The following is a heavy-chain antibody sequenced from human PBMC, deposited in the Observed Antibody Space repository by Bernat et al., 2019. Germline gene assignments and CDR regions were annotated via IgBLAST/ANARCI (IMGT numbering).Heavy chain of an antibody. Sequence: QVQLQESGPGLVKPSETLSLTCTGAGGSISSYYWSWSRQPPGKGLEWIGYIYYSGSTNYNPSLKSRVTISVDTSKNQFSLKLSSVTAADTAVYYCARGYSAFDYWGQGTLVTVSS. J-gene: IGHJ4*02. CDR1: GGSISSYY. D-gene: IGHD5-18*01. V-gene: IGHV4-59*01. CDR2: IYYSGST. CDR3: ARGYSAFDY.